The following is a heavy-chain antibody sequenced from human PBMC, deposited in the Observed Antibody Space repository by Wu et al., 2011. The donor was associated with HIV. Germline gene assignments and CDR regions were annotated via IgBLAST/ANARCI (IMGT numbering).Heavy chain of an antibody. Sequence: VQLVQSGAQVKKSGESLKISCQASGYSFTSYWIGWVRQMPGKGLEWMGIIYPGDSDTRYSPSFQGQVTISADKSISTAYLQCSSLKASDTAMYYCARHRRNPYDAFDIWGPGTMVTSLQ. CDR2: IYPGDSDT. J-gene: IGHJ3*02. CDR1: GYSFTSYW. CDR3: ARHRRNPYDAFDI. V-gene: IGHV5-51*01.